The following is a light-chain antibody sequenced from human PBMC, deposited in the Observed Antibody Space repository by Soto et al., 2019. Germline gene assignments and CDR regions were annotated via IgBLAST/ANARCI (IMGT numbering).Light chain of an antibody. V-gene: IGKV1-5*03. CDR2: KAS. Sequence: DIQMTQSPSTLSASVGDRVTITCRSSQSISSWLAWYQQKPGKAPKLLIYKASSLESGVPSRFSGSGSGTEFTLTISSLQPDDLATYYCQQYNSYPSCGGGTKVEIK. CDR1: QSISSW. J-gene: IGKJ4*01. CDR3: QQYNSYPS.